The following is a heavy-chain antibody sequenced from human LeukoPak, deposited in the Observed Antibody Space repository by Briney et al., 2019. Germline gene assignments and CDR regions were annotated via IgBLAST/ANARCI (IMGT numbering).Heavy chain of an antibody. V-gene: IGHV3-48*03. CDR1: GFTFSSYE. J-gene: IGHJ6*04. Sequence: GGSLKLSCAASGFTFSSYEMNWVRQAPGKGLEWVSYISSSGSTIYYADSVKGRFTISRDNAKNSLCLQMNSLRAEDTAVYYCAELGITMIGGVWGKGTTVTISS. CDR2: ISSSGSTI. CDR3: AELGITMIGGV. D-gene: IGHD3-10*02.